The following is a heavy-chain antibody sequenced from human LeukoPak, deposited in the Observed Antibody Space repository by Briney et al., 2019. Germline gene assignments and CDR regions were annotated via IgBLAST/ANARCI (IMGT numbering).Heavy chain of an antibody. V-gene: IGHV3-30*02. Sequence: PGGSLRLSCAATEISFSTSGMHWVRQAPGKGLAWVAFIGHEGTNKYYADSVKGRFTISRDNSKNTLYLQMNSLRAEDTAVYYCAKDGQWTFDYWGQGTLVTVSS. CDR2: IGHEGTNK. CDR1: EISFSTSG. J-gene: IGHJ4*02. D-gene: IGHD3/OR15-3a*01. CDR3: AKDGQWTFDY.